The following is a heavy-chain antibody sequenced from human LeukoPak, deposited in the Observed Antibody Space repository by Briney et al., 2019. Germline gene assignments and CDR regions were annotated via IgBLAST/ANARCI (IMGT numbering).Heavy chain of an antibody. CDR2: INQDGSAK. CDR1: GLTLSDYW. J-gene: IGHJ4*02. CDR3: ATSHHTSSGQNFDY. Sequence: GGSMRLSCEASGLTLSDYWMSWVRQAPGKGLEWVANINQDGSAKYYVDSVRGRFTISRDNADSSLYLQMNALRADDTAMYYCATSHHTSSGQNFDYWGQGTLVSVSS. V-gene: IGHV3-7*01. D-gene: IGHD6-25*01.